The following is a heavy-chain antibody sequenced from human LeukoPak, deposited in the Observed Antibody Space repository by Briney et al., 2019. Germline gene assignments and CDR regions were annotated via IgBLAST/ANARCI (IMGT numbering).Heavy chain of an antibody. CDR1: GYTFTGYY. V-gene: IGHV1-2*02. D-gene: IGHD3-10*01. Sequence: ASVKLSCKASGYTFTGYYMHWVRQAPGQGLEWMGCINPNSGGTNYAQKFQGRVTMTRDTSISTAYMELSRLRSDDTAVYYCARDSWFGELPGTYYYYGMDVWGQGTTVTVSS. CDR2: INPNSGGT. J-gene: IGHJ6*02. CDR3: ARDSWFGELPGTYYYYGMDV.